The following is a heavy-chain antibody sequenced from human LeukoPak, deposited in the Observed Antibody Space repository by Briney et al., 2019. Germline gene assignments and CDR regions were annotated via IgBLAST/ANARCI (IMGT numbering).Heavy chain of an antibody. CDR1: GGSISSGGYY. D-gene: IGHD6-19*01. Sequence: SETLSLTCTVSGGSISSGGYYWSWIRQPPGKGLEWIGYIYHSGSTNYNPSLKSRVTISVDKSKNQFSLKLSSVTAADTAVYYCARYSSGWTFDYWGQGTLVTVSS. V-gene: IGHV4-30-2*01. CDR3: ARYSSGWTFDY. CDR2: IYHSGST. J-gene: IGHJ4*02.